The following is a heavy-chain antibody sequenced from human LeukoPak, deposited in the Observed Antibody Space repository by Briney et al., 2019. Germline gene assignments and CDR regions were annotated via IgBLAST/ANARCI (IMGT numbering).Heavy chain of an antibody. V-gene: IGHV3-21*01. D-gene: IGHD6-13*01. J-gene: IGHJ4*02. CDR3: ARRSAAPGLDY. CDR2: ISTRSSYI. CDR1: GFTFSTYS. Sequence: PGGSLRLSCAASGFTFSTYSMNWVRQAPGRGLEWVSSISTRSSYIYSADSVKGRFTISRDNAKNSLYLQMNSLRAEDTAVYYCARRSAAPGLDYWGQGTLVSVSS.